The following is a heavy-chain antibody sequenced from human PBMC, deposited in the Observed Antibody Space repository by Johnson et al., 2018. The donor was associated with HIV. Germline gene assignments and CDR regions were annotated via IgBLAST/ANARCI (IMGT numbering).Heavy chain of an antibody. CDR1: GFTFSSYW. V-gene: IGHV3-66*01. D-gene: IGHD2-21*01. CDR2: IYSGGST. CDR3: ASDQGVGAYCGGDCYSGAFDI. Sequence: VQLVESGGGLVQPGGSLRLSCAASGFTFSSYWMHWVRQAPGKGLVWVSVIYSGGSTYYADSVKGRFTISRDSSKNTLYLQMNSLRAEDTAVYYCASDQGVGAYCGGDCYSGAFDIWGQGTMVTVSS. J-gene: IGHJ3*02.